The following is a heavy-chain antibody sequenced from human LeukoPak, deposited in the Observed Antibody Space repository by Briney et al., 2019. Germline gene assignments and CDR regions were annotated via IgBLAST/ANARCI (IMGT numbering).Heavy chain of an antibody. CDR1: GFPFSTHW. Sequence: QPGGSLRLSCGTSGFPFSTHWMTWVRQAAGKGLEWVANINQDGSEKYHAASVKGRFTISRDNARISLYLQMNSLTAEDTAVYYCSGGSHFDYWGRGSLVTVSS. J-gene: IGHJ4*02. D-gene: IGHD1-26*01. V-gene: IGHV3-7*01. CDR3: SGGSHFDY. CDR2: INQDGSEK.